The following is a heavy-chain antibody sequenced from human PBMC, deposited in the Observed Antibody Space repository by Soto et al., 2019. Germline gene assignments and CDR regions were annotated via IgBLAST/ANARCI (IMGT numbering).Heavy chain of an antibody. CDR3: ARWERGMDV. V-gene: IGHV4-38-2*01. D-gene: IGHD1-26*01. Sequence: PSETLSLTCAVSGYSISSGYYWGWIRQPPGKGLEWIGSIYHSGSTYYNPSLKSRVTISVDTSKNQFSLKLSSVTAADTAVYYCARWERGMDVWGQGTTVTSP. CDR1: GYSISSGYY. CDR2: IYHSGST. J-gene: IGHJ6*02.